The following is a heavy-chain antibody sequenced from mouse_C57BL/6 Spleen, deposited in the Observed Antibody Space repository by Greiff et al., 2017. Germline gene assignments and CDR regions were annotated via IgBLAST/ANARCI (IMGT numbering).Heavy chain of an antibody. CDR1: GYSFTDYN. CDR3: ARGITTVVEYFDY. D-gene: IGHD1-1*01. CDR2: INPNYGTT. V-gene: IGHV1-39*01. Sequence: LQESGPELVKPGASVKISCKASGYSFTDYNMNWVKQSNGKSLEWIGVINPNYGTTSYNQKFKGKATLTVDQSSSTAYMQLNSLTSEDSAVXYCARGITTVVEYFDYWGQGTTLTVSS. J-gene: IGHJ2*01.